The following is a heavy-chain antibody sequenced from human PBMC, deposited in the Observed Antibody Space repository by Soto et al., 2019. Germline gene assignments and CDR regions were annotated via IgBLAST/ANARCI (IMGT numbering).Heavy chain of an antibody. V-gene: IGHV4-34*01. D-gene: IGHD6-13*01. CDR1: GGSFSGYY. CDR2: INHSGST. CDR3: ARVPYSTNAKFDY. J-gene: IGHJ4*02. Sequence: SETLSLTCAVYGGSFSGYYWSWIRQPPGKGLEWIGEINHSGSTNYNPSLKSRVTISVDTSKNQFSLKLSSVTAADTAVYYCARVPYSTNAKFDYWGQGTLVTVSS.